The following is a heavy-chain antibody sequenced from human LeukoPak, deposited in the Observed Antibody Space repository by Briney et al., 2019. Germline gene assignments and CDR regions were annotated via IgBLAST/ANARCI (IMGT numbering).Heavy chain of an antibody. D-gene: IGHD5-24*01. Sequence: PSETLSLTCAVYGGSFSGYYWSWIRQPPGKGLEWIGEINHSGSTNYNPSLKSRVTISVDTSKNQFSLKLSSVTAADTAVYYCARGSRDGYNLGHAFDIWGQGTMVTVSS. CDR1: GGSFSGYY. CDR2: INHSGST. CDR3: ARGSRDGYNLGHAFDI. V-gene: IGHV4-34*01. J-gene: IGHJ3*02.